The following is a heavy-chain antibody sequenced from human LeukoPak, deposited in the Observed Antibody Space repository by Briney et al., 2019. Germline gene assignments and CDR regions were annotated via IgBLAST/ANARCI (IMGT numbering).Heavy chain of an antibody. V-gene: IGHV4-59*08. D-gene: IGHD6-13*01. CDR3: ARRGRHAGSFDY. CDR2: LYYSGST. Sequence: SETLSLTCTVSGGSISGYYWSWIRQPPGKGLEWIGYLYYSGSTNYNPSLKSRVTISVDTSKNQFSLKLSSVTAADTAVYYCARRGRHAGSFDYWGQGTLVTVSS. J-gene: IGHJ4*02. CDR1: GGSISGYY.